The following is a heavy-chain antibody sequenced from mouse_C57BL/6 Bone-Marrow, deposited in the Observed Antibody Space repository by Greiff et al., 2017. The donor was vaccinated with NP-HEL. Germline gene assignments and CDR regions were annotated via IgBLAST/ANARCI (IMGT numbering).Heavy chain of an antibody. CDR2: INPNNGGT. CDR1: GYTFTDYN. CDR3: ARHGYGSSPLDY. D-gene: IGHD1-1*01. J-gene: IGHJ2*01. Sequence: VQLKQSGPELVKPGASVKIPCKASGYTFTDYNMDWVKQSHGKSLEWIGDINPNNGGTIYNQKFKGKATLTVDKSSSTAYMELRSLTSEDTAVYYCARHGYGSSPLDYWGQGTTLTVSS. V-gene: IGHV1-18*01.